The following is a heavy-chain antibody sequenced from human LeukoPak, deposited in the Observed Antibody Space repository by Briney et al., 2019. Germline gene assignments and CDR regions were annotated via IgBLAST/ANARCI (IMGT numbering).Heavy chain of an antibody. J-gene: IGHJ4*02. Sequence: GGSLRLSCAASGFTFSSYNMNWVRQAPGKGLEWVSSISSSSSYIDYADSVKGRFTISRDNAKNSLYLQMNSLRAEDTAVYYCARGVRDFDYWGQGTLVTVSS. CDR2: ISSSSSYI. V-gene: IGHV3-21*01. D-gene: IGHD3-3*01. CDR3: ARGVRDFDY. CDR1: GFTFSSYN.